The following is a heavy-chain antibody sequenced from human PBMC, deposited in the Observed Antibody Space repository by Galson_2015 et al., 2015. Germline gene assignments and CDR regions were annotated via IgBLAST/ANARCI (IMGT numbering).Heavy chain of an antibody. J-gene: IGHJ4*02. V-gene: IGHV3-73*01. CDR3: TRHVFYGSSGN. CDR1: GFTFSGSA. D-gene: IGHD3-22*01. CDR2: IRSKANSYAT. Sequence: SLRLSCAASGFTFSGSAMHWVRQASGKGLEWVGRIRSKANSYATAYAASVKGRFTISRDDSKNTAYLQVNSLKTEDTAVYYCTRHVFYGSSGNWGQGTLVTVSS.